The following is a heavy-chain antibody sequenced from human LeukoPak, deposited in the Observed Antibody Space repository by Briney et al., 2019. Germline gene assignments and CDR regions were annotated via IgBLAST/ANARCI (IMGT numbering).Heavy chain of an antibody. V-gene: IGHV3-23*01. CDR2: ISGSGGST. CDR1: GFTFSSYA. Sequence: PGGSLRLSCAASGFTFSSYAMSWVRQAPGKGLEWVSAISGSGGSTYYADSVKGRFTISRDNSKNTLYLQMNSLRAEDTAVYYCAKDYGDIVVVPAAIGYDFDYCGQGTLVTVSS. D-gene: IGHD2-2*02. J-gene: IGHJ4*02. CDR3: AKDYGDIVVVPAAIGYDFDY.